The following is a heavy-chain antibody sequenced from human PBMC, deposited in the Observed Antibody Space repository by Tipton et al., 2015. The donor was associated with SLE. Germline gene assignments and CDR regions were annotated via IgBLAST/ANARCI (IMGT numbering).Heavy chain of an antibody. J-gene: IGHJ4*02. D-gene: IGHD1-26*01. V-gene: IGHV4-34*01. CDR2: INHSGST. CDR1: GGSFSGYY. CDR3: AGMSYPREGYFDY. Sequence: TLSLTCAVYGGSFSGYYWSWIRQPPGKGLEWIGEINHSGSTNYNPSPKSRVTISVDTSKNQFSLKLSSVTAADTAVYYCAGMSYPREGYFDYWGQGTLVTVSS.